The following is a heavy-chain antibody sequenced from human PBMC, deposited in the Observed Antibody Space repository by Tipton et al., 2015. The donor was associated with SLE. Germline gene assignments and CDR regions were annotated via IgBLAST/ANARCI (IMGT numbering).Heavy chain of an antibody. J-gene: IGHJ6*02. Sequence: SLRLSCAASGFTLSDYYMTWIRQAPGKGLECVSYISNSDSTIYYADSVKGRFTISRDNTKNSLYLQMNSLRADDTAVYYCTRARDFWDVWGQGTTVTVSS. CDR3: TRARDFWDV. D-gene: IGHD3-3*01. CDR1: GFTLSDYY. CDR2: ISNSDSTI. V-gene: IGHV3-11*01.